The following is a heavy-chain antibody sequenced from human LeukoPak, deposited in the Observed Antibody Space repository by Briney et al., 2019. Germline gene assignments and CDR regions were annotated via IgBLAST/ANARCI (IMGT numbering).Heavy chain of an antibody. V-gene: IGHV3-33*01. CDR2: IWYDGSNK. Sequence: GGSLRLSCAASGFTFSSYGMHWVRQAPGKGLEWVAYIWYDGSNKYYADSVKGRFTISRDNSKNTLYLQMNSLRAEDTAVYYCARDEAGPDFDYWGQGTLVTVSS. CDR1: GFTFSSYG. J-gene: IGHJ4*02. CDR3: ARDEAGPDFDY.